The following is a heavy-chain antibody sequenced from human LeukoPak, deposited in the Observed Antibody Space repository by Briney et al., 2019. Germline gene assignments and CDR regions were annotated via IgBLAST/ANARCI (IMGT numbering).Heavy chain of an antibody. J-gene: IGHJ4*02. CDR1: GGSISSGNYY. CDR3: ARTGGYYYGLGLFDY. CDR2: ISHSGST. Sequence: SETLSLTCTVSGGSISSGNYYWGWIRQPPGKGLEWIGSISHSGSTYYNASLKSRVRISVDTSKNQFSLKLSSVTAADTAVYYCARTGGYYYGLGLFDYWGQGTLVTVSS. D-gene: IGHD3-22*01. V-gene: IGHV4-39*07.